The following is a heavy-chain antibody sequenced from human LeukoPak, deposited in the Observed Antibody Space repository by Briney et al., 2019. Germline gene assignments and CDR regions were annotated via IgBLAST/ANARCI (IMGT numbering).Heavy chain of an antibody. J-gene: IGHJ4*02. CDR1: GFTVSSNY. V-gene: IGHV3-53*01. CDR2: IYSGGST. D-gene: IGHD1-26*01. CDR3: AKEVVGATGDY. Sequence: GGSLRLSCAASGFTVSSNYMSWVRQAPGKGLEWVSVIYSGGSTYYADSVKGRFTISRDNSKNTLYLQMNSLRAEDTAVYYCAKEVVGATGDYWGQGTLVTVSS.